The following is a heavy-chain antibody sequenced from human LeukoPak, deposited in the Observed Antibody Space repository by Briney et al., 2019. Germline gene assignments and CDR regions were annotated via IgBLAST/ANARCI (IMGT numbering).Heavy chain of an antibody. Sequence: ASVTVSCKASGYTFTGYYMHWVRQAPGQGLEWMGWINPNSGGTNYAQKFQGRVTMTRDTSISTAHMDLSRLISDDTAVYYCARAPPVDYANYHMDVWGKGTTVTISS. CDR1: GYTFTGYY. D-gene: IGHD4/OR15-4a*01. V-gene: IGHV1-2*02. CDR3: ARAPPVDYANYHMDV. J-gene: IGHJ6*03. CDR2: INPNSGGT.